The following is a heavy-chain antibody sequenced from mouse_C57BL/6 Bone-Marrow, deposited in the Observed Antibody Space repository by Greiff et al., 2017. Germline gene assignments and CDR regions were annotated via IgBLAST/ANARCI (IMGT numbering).Heavy chain of an antibody. CDR2: INPGSGGT. CDR3: ARSGYGSSYGAMDY. J-gene: IGHJ4*01. D-gene: IGHD1-1*01. V-gene: IGHV1-54*01. Sequence: LQESGAELVRPGTSVKVSCKASGYAFTNYLIEWVKQRPGQGLEWIGVINPGSGGTNYNEKFKGKATLTADKSSSTAYMQLSSLTSEDSAVYFCARSGYGSSYGAMDYWGQGTSVTVSS. CDR1: GYAFTNYL.